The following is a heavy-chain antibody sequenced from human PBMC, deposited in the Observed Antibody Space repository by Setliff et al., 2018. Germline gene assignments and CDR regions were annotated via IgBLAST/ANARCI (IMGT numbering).Heavy chain of an antibody. CDR3: SRLVRFCTRTSCQRLSGDDF. CDR1: GYTFTDFG. J-gene: IGHJ4*02. V-gene: IGHV1-18*01. D-gene: IGHD2-2*01. Sequence: ASVKVSCKASGYTFTDFGVTWVRQAPGQGLEWVGWISPYTGNTYYAPRFQGRITMTTDTSTTTAYMELSSLRPGDTAIYFCSRLVRFCTRTSCQRLSGDDFWGQGTPVTVSS. CDR2: ISPYTGNT.